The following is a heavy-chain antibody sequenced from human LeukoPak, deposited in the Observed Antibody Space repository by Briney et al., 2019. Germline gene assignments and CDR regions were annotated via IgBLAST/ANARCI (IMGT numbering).Heavy chain of an antibody. CDR2: IIPIFGTA. V-gene: IGHV1-69*13. J-gene: IGHJ6*02. CDR1: GGTFSSYA. CDR3: ARGDYDFWSGYAHYYGMDV. D-gene: IGHD3-3*01. Sequence: ASVKVSCKASGGTFSSYAISWVRQAPGQGLEWMGGIIPIFGTANYAQKFQGRVTITADESTSTAYMELSSLRSEDTAVYYCARGDYDFWSGYAHYYGMDVWGQGTTVTVSS.